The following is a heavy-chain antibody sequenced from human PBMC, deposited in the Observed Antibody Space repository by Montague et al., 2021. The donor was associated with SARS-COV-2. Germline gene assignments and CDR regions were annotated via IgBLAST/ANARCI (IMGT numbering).Heavy chain of an antibody. V-gene: IGHV4-59*01. CDR2: IYYSGST. CDR1: GGPISSYY. Sequence: SETLSLTCTVSGGPISSYYWSWIRQPPGKGLEWIGYIYYSGSTNYNPSLKSRVTISVDTSKNQFSLKLSSVTAADTAVYYCARVSRITIFGVVGWFDPWGQGTLVTVSS. CDR3: ARVSRITIFGVVGWFDP. J-gene: IGHJ5*02. D-gene: IGHD3-3*01.